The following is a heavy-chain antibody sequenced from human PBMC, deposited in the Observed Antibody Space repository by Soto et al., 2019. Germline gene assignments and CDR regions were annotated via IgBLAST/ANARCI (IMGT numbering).Heavy chain of an antibody. CDR2: ISAYNGNT. CDR1: GYTFTSYC. CDR3: ARDQSGTIFGGVTHYYYYYGIAV. Sequence: QVQLVQSGAEVKKPGASVKVSCKASGYTFTSYCISCVRQAPAQGLEWMGGISAYNGNTNYAQKIQGRVTMTTDTTTSTAYMELRSLRSDDPAVYYCARDQSGTIFGGVTHYYYYYGIAVWGQGTTDTVS. J-gene: IGHJ6*02. V-gene: IGHV1-18*01. D-gene: IGHD3-3*01.